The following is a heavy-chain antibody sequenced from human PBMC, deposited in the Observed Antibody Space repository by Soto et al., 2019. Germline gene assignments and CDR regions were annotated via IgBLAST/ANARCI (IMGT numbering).Heavy chain of an antibody. CDR2: VSCDGRKI. CDR3: VKLKYCDGRGYWAK. D-gene: IGHD2-15*01. V-gene: IGHV3-30*18. J-gene: IGHJ4*02. Sequence: GGSLRLSCAASGFSFRSYGMHWVRQAPGKGLEWVPVVSCDGRKIAYADSVKGRFTISRDLSKNTLFIQMNSLRDDDTATYPCVKLKYCDGRGYWAKWGQGP. CDR1: GFSFRSYG.